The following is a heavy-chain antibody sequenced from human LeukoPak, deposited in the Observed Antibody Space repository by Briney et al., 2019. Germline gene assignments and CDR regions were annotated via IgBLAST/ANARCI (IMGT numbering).Heavy chain of an antibody. D-gene: IGHD3-10*01. J-gene: IGHJ3*02. CDR1: GYTFTSYY. CDR3: ARDSSMVRGVIGPGAFDI. Sequence: ASVKVSCKASGYTFTSYYIHWVRQAPGQGLEWMGVINPGGGSTSYAQKFQGRVTMTRDTSTSTVYMELSSLRSEDTAVYYCARDSSMVRGVIGPGAFDIWGQGTMVTVSS. CDR2: INPGGGST. V-gene: IGHV1-46*01.